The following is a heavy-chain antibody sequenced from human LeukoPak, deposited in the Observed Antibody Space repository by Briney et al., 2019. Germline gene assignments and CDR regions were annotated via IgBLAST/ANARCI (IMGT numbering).Heavy chain of an antibody. J-gene: IGHJ4*02. V-gene: IGHV3-64*02. D-gene: IGHD1-14*01. CDR3: ARASSTGPPDY. Sequence: DSVKVRFAISRDNSKNTLYLQMGSLRVEDMAVYYCARASSTGPPDYWGQGTLVTVSS.